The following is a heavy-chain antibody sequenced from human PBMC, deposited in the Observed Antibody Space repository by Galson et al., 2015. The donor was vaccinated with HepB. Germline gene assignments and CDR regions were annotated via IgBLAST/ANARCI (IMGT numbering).Heavy chain of an antibody. CDR2: INPNSGGT. CDR1: GYTFTGYY. Sequence: SVKVSCKASGYTFTGYYMHWVRQAPGQGLEWMGWINPNSGGTNYAQKFQGRVTMTRDTSISTAYMELSRLRSDDTAVYYCATERGQYSTSSRGGTLDYWGQGTLVTVSS. V-gene: IGHV1-2*02. D-gene: IGHD6-6*01. J-gene: IGHJ4*02. CDR3: ATERGQYSTSSRGGTLDY.